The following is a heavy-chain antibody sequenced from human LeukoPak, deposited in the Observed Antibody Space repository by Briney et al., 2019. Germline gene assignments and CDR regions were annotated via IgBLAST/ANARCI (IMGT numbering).Heavy chain of an antibody. J-gene: IGHJ5*02. CDR2: ISYDGSNK. CDR3: ASLGRTISGVVTDPLRRWFDP. V-gene: IGHV3-30-3*01. D-gene: IGHD3-3*01. Sequence: PGGSLRLSCAASGFTFSSYAMHWVRQAPGKGLEWVAVISYDGSNKYYADSVKGRFTISRDNSKNTLYLQMNSLRAEDTAVYYCASLGRTISGVVTDPLRRWFDPWGQGTLVTVSS. CDR1: GFTFSSYA.